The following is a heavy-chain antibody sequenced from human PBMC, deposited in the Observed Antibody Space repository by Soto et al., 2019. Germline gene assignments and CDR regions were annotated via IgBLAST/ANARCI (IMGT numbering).Heavy chain of an antibody. CDR1: GYSISSCYY. Sequence: PSETLSLTCAVSGYSISSCYYWGWIRQPPGKGLEWIGSIYHSGSTYYNPSLKSRVTISVDTSKNQFSLKLSSVTAADTAVYYCARSSRITIFGVVIQLRNFDYWGQGTLVTVSS. D-gene: IGHD3-3*01. CDR3: ARSSRITIFGVVIQLRNFDY. J-gene: IGHJ4*02. CDR2: IYHSGST. V-gene: IGHV4-38-2*01.